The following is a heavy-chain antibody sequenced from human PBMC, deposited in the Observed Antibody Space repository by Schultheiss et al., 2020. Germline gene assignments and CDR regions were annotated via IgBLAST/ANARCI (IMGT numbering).Heavy chain of an antibody. J-gene: IGHJ6*04. CDR3: ARGGVYGDHYYYYYGMDV. D-gene: IGHD4-17*01. V-gene: IGHV4-34*01. Sequence: SETLSLTCAVYGGSFSGYYWSWIRQPPGKGLEWIGEINHSGSTNYNPSLKSRVTISVDTSKNQFSLKLSSVTAADTAVYYCARGGVYGDHYYYYYGMDVWGKGTT. CDR1: GGSFSGYY. CDR2: INHSGST.